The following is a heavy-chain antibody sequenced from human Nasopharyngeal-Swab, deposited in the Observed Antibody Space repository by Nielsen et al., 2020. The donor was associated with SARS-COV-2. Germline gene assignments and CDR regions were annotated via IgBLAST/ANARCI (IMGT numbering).Heavy chain of an antibody. CDR2: INLDGSTT. D-gene: IGHD1-26*01. J-gene: IGHJ4*02. V-gene: IGHV3-74*01. CDR1: GFTFSNYW. Sequence: GESLKISCEASGFTFSNYWMPWVRQAPGKGLVWVSRINLDGSTTSYADSVRGRFTISRDNAKNTLYLQMNSLRAEDTAVYYCASGPRGSYLQFDNWGQGTLVTVSS. CDR3: ASGPRGSYLQFDN.